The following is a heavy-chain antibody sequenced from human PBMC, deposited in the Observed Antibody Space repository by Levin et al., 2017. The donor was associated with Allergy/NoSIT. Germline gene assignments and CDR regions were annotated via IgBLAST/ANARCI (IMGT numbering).Heavy chain of an antibody. CDR3: AREGVTRARGALDAFDI. CDR2: ISSSSSDT. J-gene: IGHJ3*02. Sequence: GGSLRLSCAASGFTFSHHYMSWIRQAPGKGLEWVSCISSSSSDTDYGDSVKGRFTISRDNARNSLYLQMNSLRAEDTAVYYCAREGVTRARGALDAFDIWGQGTMVTVSS. V-gene: IGHV3-11*05. CDR1: GFTFSHHY. D-gene: IGHD3-10*01.